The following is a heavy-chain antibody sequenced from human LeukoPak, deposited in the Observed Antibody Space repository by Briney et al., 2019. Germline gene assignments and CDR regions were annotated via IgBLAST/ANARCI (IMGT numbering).Heavy chain of an antibody. CDR1: GFTISNNY. CDR3: ARGTYGGIDY. V-gene: IGHV3-66*02. D-gene: IGHD4-23*01. Sequence: PGGSLRLSCAASGFTISNNYMTWDRQAPGKGLEWVSVIYNGGSTYYADSVKGRFTISRDNSQNTLCLQINSLRAEDTAVYYCARGTYGGIDYWGQGTLVTVSS. CDR2: IYNGGST. J-gene: IGHJ4*02.